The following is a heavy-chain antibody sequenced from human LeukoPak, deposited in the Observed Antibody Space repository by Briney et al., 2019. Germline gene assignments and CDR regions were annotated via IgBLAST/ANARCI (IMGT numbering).Heavy chain of an antibody. J-gene: IGHJ4*02. D-gene: IGHD6-25*01. CDR2: LYYGENS. V-gene: IGHV4-39*01. CDR1: GGSISIISSSTYY. CDR3: ARQLPTAAADTRGYFDY. Sequence: PSETLSLTCTVSGGSISIISSSTYYWGWIRQAPGKGLEWIGSLYYGENSHYNPPFKSRATLSVDTSNNQFSLKLTSVTAADAAVYFCARQLPTAAADTRGYFDYWGQGTVVTVSS.